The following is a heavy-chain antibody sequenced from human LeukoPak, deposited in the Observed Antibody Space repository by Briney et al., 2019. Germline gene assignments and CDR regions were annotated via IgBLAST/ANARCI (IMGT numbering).Heavy chain of an antibody. D-gene: IGHD2/OR15-2a*01. J-gene: IGHJ4*02. CDR2: IYYSGST. Sequence: SETLSLTCTVSGGSISSYYWSWIRQPPGKGLEWIGYIYYSGSTNYNPSLKSRVTISVDTSKNQFSLKLSSVTAADTAVYYCVRQRVVGFYDPFDFWGQGTLVTVSS. V-gene: IGHV4-59*08. CDR3: VRQRVVGFYDPFDF. CDR1: GGSISSYY.